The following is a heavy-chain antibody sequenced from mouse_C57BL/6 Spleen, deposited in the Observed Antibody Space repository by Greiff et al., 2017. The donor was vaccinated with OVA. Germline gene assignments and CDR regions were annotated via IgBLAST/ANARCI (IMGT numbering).Heavy chain of an antibody. D-gene: IGHD2-1*01. CDR2: IDPENGDT. CDR3: TTGYYGNYDAY. V-gene: IGHV14-4*01. J-gene: IGHJ3*01. Sequence: EVQLVESGAELVRPGASVKLSCTASGFNIKDDYMHWVKQRPEQGLEWIGWIDPENGDTEYASKFQGKATITADTSSNTAYLQLSSLTSEDTAVYYCTTGYYGNYDAYWGQGTLVTVSA. CDR1: GFNIKDDY.